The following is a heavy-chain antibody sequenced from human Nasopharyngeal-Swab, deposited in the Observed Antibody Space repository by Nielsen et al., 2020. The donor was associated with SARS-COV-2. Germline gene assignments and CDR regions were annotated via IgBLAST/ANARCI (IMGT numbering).Heavy chain of an antibody. V-gene: IGHV3-23*03. CDR3: AKGGYSGYDSLDY. J-gene: IGHJ4*02. CDR2: IYSGGSST. CDR1: GFTFSSYG. D-gene: IGHD5-12*01. Sequence: GGSLRLSCAASGFTFSSYGMSWVRQAPGKGLEWVSAIYSGGSSTYYADSVKGRFTISRDNSKNTLYLQMNSLRAEDTAVYYCAKGGYSGYDSLDYWGQGTLVTVSS.